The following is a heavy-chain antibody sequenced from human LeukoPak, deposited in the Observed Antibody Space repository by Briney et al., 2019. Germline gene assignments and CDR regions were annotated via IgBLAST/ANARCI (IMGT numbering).Heavy chain of an antibody. J-gene: IGHJ3*02. D-gene: IGHD2/OR15-2a*01. CDR3: AVTFYSNPEHAFDI. CDR2: ISYSGST. V-gene: IGHV4-39*01. CDR1: GGSISSNTYY. Sequence: PSETLSLTCTVSGGSISSNTYYWGWIRQPPGKGLEWVGSISYSGSTYYNPSLKSRVTISIDTSKNQFSLKLSSVTAADTTVYYCAVTFYSNPEHAFDIWGHGTMVTVSS.